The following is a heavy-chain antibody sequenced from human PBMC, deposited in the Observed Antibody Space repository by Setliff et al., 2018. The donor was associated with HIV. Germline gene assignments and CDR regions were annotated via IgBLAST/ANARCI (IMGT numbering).Heavy chain of an antibody. J-gene: IGHJ4*02. CDR3: AREGITGTTLHPY. CDR2: IWYDGSNK. Sequence: PGGSLRLSCAASGFTFSSYGMHWVRQAPGKGLEWVAVIWYDGSNKYYADSVKGRFTISRDNAKNSLYLQMNTLRAEDTAVYYCAREGITGTTLHPYWGQGTLVTVSS. V-gene: IGHV3-33*01. D-gene: IGHD1-7*01. CDR1: GFTFSSYG.